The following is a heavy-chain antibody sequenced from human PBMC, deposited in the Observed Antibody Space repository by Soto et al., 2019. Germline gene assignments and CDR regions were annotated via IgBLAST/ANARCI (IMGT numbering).Heavy chain of an antibody. CDR2: INPSGGST. CDR1: GYTFTSYY. D-gene: IGHD2-8*01. CDR3: ARDGGCTNGVCYTDYYYYYMDV. V-gene: IGHV1-46*01. Sequence: ASVKVSCKASGYTFTSYYMHWVRQAPGQGLEWMGIINPSGGSTSYAQKFQGRVTMTRDTSTSTVYMELSSLRSEDTAVYYCARDGGCTNGVCYTDYYYYYMDVWGKGTTVTVSS. J-gene: IGHJ6*03.